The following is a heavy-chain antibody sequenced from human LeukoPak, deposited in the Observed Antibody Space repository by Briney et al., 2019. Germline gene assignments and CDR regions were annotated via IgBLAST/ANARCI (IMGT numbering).Heavy chain of an antibody. Sequence: GESLKISCKGSGYSFTTYWIAWVRQIPGKGLGGIGIIDPVGSDTGYSPSFQGQVTISADKSISTAYLQWSSLKASDTAMYHCARLTSIASPPTYWGQGTLVTVSS. J-gene: IGHJ4*02. CDR1: GYSFTTYW. V-gene: IGHV5-51*01. D-gene: IGHD6-6*01. CDR2: IDPVGSDT. CDR3: ARLTSIASPPTY.